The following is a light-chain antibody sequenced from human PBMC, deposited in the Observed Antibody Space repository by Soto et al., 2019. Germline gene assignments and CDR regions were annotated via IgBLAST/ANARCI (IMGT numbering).Light chain of an antibody. CDR1: SSNIGAGYD. J-gene: IGLJ1*01. CDR2: GNS. Sequence: QSVLTQPPSVSGAPGQRVTISCTGSSSNIGAGYDVHWYQQLPGTAPKLLIYGNSNRPSGVPDRFSGSKSGTSASLAITGLQDEDEADYYCQSYDSSLSGWYVFGTGTKLTVL. V-gene: IGLV1-40*01. CDR3: QSYDSSLSGWYV.